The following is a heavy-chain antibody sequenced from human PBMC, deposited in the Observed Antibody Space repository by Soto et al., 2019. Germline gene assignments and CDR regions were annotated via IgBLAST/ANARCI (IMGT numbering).Heavy chain of an antibody. CDR2: MNPNSGNT. CDR3: ARGVFSCHV. J-gene: IGHJ6*02. CDR1: EYTFTSYD. Sequence: QVQLLQSGAEVKKPGASVKVSCKASEYTFTSYDVNWVRQATGLGLEWMGWMNPNSGNTCYAQKFQGRVTVTRNTSISTAYMELSSLRSEYTAVYYCARGVFSCHVWGQGTTVTVSS. V-gene: IGHV1-8*01.